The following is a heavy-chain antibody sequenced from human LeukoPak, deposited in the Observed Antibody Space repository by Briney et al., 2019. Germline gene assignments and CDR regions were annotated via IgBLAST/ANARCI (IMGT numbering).Heavy chain of an antibody. D-gene: IGHD6-19*01. J-gene: IGHJ4*02. CDR2: FYYSGST. V-gene: IGHV4-59*01. Sequence: SETLSLTCIVSGGSISGYYWNWMRQPPGKGLEWIGYFYYSGSTNYNPSLRSRVTISLDTSKNQFSLKLSSVTAADTAVYYCAGGSGWLIDYWGQGTPVTVSP. CDR3: AGGSGWLIDY. CDR1: GGSISGYY.